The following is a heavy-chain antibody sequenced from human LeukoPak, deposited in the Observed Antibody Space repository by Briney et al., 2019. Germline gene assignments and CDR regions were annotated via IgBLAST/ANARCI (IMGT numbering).Heavy chain of an antibody. D-gene: IGHD5-12*01. Sequence: SETLSLTCTVSGGSISSGSYYWSWIRQPAGKGLEWIGRIYTSGSTNYNPSLKSRVTMSVDTSKNQFSLKLSSVTAADTAVYYCARELRGYSGYDYYYYYYMDVWGKGTTVTISS. CDR3: ARELRGYSGYDYYYYYYMDV. V-gene: IGHV4-61*02. J-gene: IGHJ6*03. CDR1: GGSISSGSYY. CDR2: IYTSGST.